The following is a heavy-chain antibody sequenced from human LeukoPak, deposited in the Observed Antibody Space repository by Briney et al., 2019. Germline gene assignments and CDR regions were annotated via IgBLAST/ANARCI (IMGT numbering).Heavy chain of an antibody. CDR1: GGSISSYY. CDR2: ISGSGGST. CDR3: AKDRDIVVVPAAIRVPFDP. J-gene: IGHJ5*02. V-gene: IGHV3-23*01. Sequence: ETLSLTCTVSGGSISSYYWSWVRQAPGKGLEWVSAISGSGGSTYYADSVKGRFTISRDNSKNTLYLQMNSLRAEDTAVYYCAKDRDIVVVPAAIRVPFDPWGQGTLVTVSS. D-gene: IGHD2-2*01.